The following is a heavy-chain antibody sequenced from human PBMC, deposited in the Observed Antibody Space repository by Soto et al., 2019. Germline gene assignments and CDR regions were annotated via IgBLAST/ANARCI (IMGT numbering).Heavy chain of an antibody. D-gene: IGHD2-2*01. V-gene: IGHV1-2*04. CDR2: INPNSGGT. CDR3: ASDALGYCSRASGYTRTCFAP. Sequence: ASVKVSCKASGYTFTGYYMHWVRQAPGQGLEWMGWINPNSGGTNYAQKFQGWVTMPRDTSISTAYMELSRLRSDDTAVYYCASDALGYCSRASGYTRTCFAPWGQRTRVSVSS. J-gene: IGHJ5*02. CDR1: GYTFTGYY.